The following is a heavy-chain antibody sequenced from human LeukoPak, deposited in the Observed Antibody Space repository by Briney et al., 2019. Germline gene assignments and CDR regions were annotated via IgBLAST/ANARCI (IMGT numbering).Heavy chain of an antibody. V-gene: IGHV4-34*01. CDR2: INHSGST. CDR1: GGSFSGYS. J-gene: IGHJ6*02. CDR3: AGEVGYYYYGMDV. Sequence: SETLSLTCAVYGGSFSGYSWSWIRQPPGKGLEWIGEINHSGSTNYNPSLKSRVTISVDTSKNQFSLKLSSVTAADTAVYYCAGEVGYYYYGMDVWGQGTTVTVSS.